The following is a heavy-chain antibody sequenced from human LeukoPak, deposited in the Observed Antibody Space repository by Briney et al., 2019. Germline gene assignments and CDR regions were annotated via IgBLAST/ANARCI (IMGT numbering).Heavy chain of an antibody. CDR1: GGTISSSSYY. Sequence: PSETLSLTCTVSGGTISSSSYYWGWIRQPPGKGLEWIGSIYHSGSTYYNPSLKSRVTISVDTSKNQFSLKLSSVTAADTAVYYCATRDYVWGSYVGGYFDCWGQGTLVTASS. V-gene: IGHV4-39*07. J-gene: IGHJ4*02. CDR2: IYHSGST. D-gene: IGHD3-16*01. CDR3: ATRDYVWGSYVGGYFDC.